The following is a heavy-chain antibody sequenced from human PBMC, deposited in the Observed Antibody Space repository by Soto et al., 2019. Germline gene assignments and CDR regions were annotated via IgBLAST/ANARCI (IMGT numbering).Heavy chain of an antibody. CDR1: GFNFRIYA. CDR3: AKDLRPDGRYDLDY. J-gene: IGHJ4*02. D-gene: IGHD1-26*01. Sequence: EVQLLESGGGLAQAGGSLRLSGAASGFNFRIYAMNWVRQAPGKGLEWVSVMIGDGTSWDYADSVRGRFTISRDNSKNTLYLQMNSLRAKDTAVYYCAKDLRPDGRYDLDYWGQATLVTVSS. V-gene: IGHV3-23*01. CDR2: MIGDGTSW.